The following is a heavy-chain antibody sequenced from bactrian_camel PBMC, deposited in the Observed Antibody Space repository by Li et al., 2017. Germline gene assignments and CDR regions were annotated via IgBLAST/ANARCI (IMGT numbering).Heavy chain of an antibody. D-gene: IGHD7*01. Sequence: DVQLVESGGGSVQAGGSLRLSCSASGPTYSTAWFRQAPGKERDGVAAIVNGDGDSYYADSVKGRFTISRDNAKNTLYLQMSSLKPEDTAMYYCAADRRKCFTLAADWFPDWGQGTQVTVS. CDR3: AADRRKCFTLAADWFPD. J-gene: IGHJ4*01. CDR1: GPTYST. CDR2: IVNGDGDS. V-gene: IGHV3S31*01.